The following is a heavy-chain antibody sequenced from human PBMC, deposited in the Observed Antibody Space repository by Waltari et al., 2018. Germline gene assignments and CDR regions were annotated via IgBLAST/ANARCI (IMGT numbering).Heavy chain of an antibody. J-gene: IGHJ6*02. CDR1: GGSISSSSYY. CDR3: ARSHVVRGGYYYYYGMDV. V-gene: IGHV4-39*07. D-gene: IGHD3-10*01. Sequence: QLQLQESGPGLVKPSETLSLTCTVSGGSISSSSYYWGWIRQPPGKGLEWIGSIYYSWSTYYNPSLKSRVTISVDTSKNQFSLKLSSVTAADTAVYYCARSHVVRGGYYYYYGMDVWGQGTTVTVSS. CDR2: IYYSWST.